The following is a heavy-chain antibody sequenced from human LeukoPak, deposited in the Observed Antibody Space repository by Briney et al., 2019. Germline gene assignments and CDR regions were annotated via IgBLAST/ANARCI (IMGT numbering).Heavy chain of an antibody. CDR3: ATSPPPPPVYYDSSGYSDDAFDI. J-gene: IGHJ3*02. CDR1: GFKFSNYW. CDR2: IYPGDSDT. D-gene: IGHD3-22*01. V-gene: IGHV5-51*01. Sequence: GESLKISCEGSGFKFSNYWIAWVRQMPGKGLEWMGIIYPGDSDTRYSPSFQGQVTISADKSISTAYLQWSSLKASDTAMYYCATSPPPPPVYYDSSGYSDDAFDIWGQGTMVTVSS.